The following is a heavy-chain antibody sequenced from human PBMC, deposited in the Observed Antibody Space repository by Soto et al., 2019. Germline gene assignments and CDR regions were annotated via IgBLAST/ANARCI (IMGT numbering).Heavy chain of an antibody. CDR3: AKERCRRWSFDY. CDR1: GFTFSTYA. J-gene: IGHJ4*02. CDR2: ISGSGDST. D-gene: IGHD1-1*01. V-gene: IGHV3-23*01. Sequence: EVQLLESGGGLVQPGGSLRLSCAASGFTFSTYAMNWVRQAPGKGLEWVSGISGSGDSTYYADSVKGRFTVSRDNSKNTLSLQMNSLSAEDTAVFYCAKERCRRWSFDYWGQGTLVTVSS.